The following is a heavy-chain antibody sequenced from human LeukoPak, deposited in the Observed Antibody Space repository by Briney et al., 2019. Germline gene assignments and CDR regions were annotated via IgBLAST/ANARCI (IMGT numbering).Heavy chain of an antibody. D-gene: IGHD5-12*01. CDR2: MNPNSGNT. CDR1: GYTFTSYD. CDR3: ARGPGGYDYRYFDY. V-gene: IGHV1-8*01. Sequence: GASVKVSCKASGYTFTSYDINWVRQATGQGLEWMGWMNPNSGNTGYAQKFQGRVTMTRNTSISTAYMELSSLRSDDTAVYYCARGPGGYDYRYFDYWGQGTLVTVSS. J-gene: IGHJ4*02.